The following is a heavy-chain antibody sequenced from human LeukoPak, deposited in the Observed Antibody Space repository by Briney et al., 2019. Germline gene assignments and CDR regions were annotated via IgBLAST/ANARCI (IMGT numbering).Heavy chain of an antibody. V-gene: IGHV3-30-3*01. CDR3: ARDTGSYYGSGSYNWFDP. CDR1: GFRFSNYA. CDR2: ISYDGSNQ. D-gene: IGHD3-10*01. Sequence: GGSLRLSCAASGFRFSNYAMHWVRQAPGKGLEWVAVISYDGSNQYYADSVKGRFTMSRDNSKNTMYLQMNSLRAEDTAVYYCARDTGSYYGSGSYNWFDPWGQGTLVTVSS. J-gene: IGHJ5*02.